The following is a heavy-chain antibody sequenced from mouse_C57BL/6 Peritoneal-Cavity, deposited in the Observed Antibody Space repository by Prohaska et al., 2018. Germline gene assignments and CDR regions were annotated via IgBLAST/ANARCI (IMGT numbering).Heavy chain of an antibody. V-gene: IGHV11-2*01. J-gene: IGHJ1*03. CDR2: INSDGSAI. CDR1: GFTFSGFW. CDR3: MRYGSYWYFDV. D-gene: IGHD1-1*01. Sequence: EVQLLETGGGLVQPGGSRGLSCEGSGFTFSGFWMSWFRQTPGMTLEWIGDINSDGSAINYEPSIKDRFTIFRDNDKRTLYLQMSNVRSEDTATYFCMRYGSYWYFDVWGTGTTVTVSS.